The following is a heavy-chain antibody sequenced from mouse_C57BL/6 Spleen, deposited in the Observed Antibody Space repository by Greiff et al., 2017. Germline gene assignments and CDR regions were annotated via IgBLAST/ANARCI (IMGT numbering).Heavy chain of an antibody. J-gene: IGHJ4*01. CDR1: GYAFTNYL. CDR2: INPGSGGT. Sequence: QVQLQQSGAELVRPGTSVKVSCKASGYAFTNYLIEWVKQRPGQGLEWIGVINPGSGGTNYNEKFKGKATLTADKSSSPAYMQLSSLTSEDSAVXFCAREETGDYYARDDWGQGTSVTVSS. CDR3: AREETGDYYARDD. V-gene: IGHV1-54*01.